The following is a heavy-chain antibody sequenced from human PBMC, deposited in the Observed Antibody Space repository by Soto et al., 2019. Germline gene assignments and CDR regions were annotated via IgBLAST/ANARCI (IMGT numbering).Heavy chain of an antibody. V-gene: IGHV3-23*01. CDR2: ISGSGGST. CDR3: AKEPNVVVVDALLDC. D-gene: IGHD2-15*01. Sequence: GGSLRLSCASSVFTFSSYAMSCVRHSPGKWLEWVSAISGSGGSTYYADSVKGRFTISRDNSKNTLYLQMNSLRAEDTAVYYCAKEPNVVVVDALLDCWGQGTQGTVSP. J-gene: IGHJ4*02. CDR1: VFTFSSYA.